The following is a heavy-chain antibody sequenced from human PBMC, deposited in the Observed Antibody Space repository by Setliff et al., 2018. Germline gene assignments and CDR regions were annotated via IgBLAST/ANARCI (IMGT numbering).Heavy chain of an antibody. Sequence: GESLKLSCRGSGYTFSDYWIGWVHQMPGKGLEWMGIIYPGDSDTRYSPSFQGQVTFSADKSISTAYLQWSSLKASGTATYYCARVVGADGIGIDYWGQGTVVTVSS. J-gene: IGHJ4*02. CDR3: ARVVGADGIGIDY. CDR1: GYTFSDYW. V-gene: IGHV5-51*07. D-gene: IGHD2-15*01. CDR2: IYPGDSDT.